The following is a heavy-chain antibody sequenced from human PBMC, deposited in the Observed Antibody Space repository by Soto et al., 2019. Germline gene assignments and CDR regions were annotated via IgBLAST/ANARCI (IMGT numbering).Heavy chain of an antibody. D-gene: IGHD3-22*01. CDR3: AIKYFYDSTGFH. V-gene: IGHV5-10-1*01. CDR2: IHPTYSYS. J-gene: IGHJ4*02. CDR1: EYXCSKHL. Sequence: EXLKSSCESSEYXCSKHLVHWVRQMPGKGLEWMGRIHPTYSYSHYSPSFQGHVTISVDKSISTAFLQCSALEASDPAMYYCAIKYFYDSTGFHWGPGTLVTVS.